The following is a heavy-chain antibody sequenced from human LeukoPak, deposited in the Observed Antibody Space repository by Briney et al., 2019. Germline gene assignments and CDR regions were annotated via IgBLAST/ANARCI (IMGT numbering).Heavy chain of an antibody. CDR1: GGTFSSYG. J-gene: IGHJ3*02. Sequence: ASVKVSCKASGGTFSSYGISWVRQAPGQGLEWMGWISAYNGNTNYAQKLQGRVTMTTDTSTSTAYMELRSLRSDDTAVYYCARGAVSIVVVTEDAFDIWGQGTMVTVSS. CDR2: ISAYNGNT. CDR3: ARGAVSIVVVTEDAFDI. V-gene: IGHV1-18*01. D-gene: IGHD2-21*02.